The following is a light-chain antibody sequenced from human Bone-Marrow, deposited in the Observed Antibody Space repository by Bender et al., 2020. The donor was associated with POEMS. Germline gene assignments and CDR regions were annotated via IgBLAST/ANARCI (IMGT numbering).Light chain of an antibody. CDR1: MSDVGHYDL. V-gene: IGLV2-23*02. CDR3: CSYAGSYTWV. J-gene: IGLJ3*02. CDR2: DVT. Sequence: QSALTQPASVSASPGQSITISCTGTMSDVGHYDLVSWYQQHPGKAPKLMIYDVTNRPSWVSDRFSGSKSGNTASLTISGLQTEDEADYHCCSYAGSYTWVFGGGTKLTVL.